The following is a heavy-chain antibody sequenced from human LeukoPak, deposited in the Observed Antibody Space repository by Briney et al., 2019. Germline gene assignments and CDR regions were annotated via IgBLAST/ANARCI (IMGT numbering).Heavy chain of an antibody. D-gene: IGHD4-17*01. CDR1: GLTISSSG. J-gene: IGHJ4*02. V-gene: IGHV3-23*01. CDR2: ISGSGDRT. CDR3: AKAYYGDYYDY. Sequence: GGSLRLSCAPSGLTISSSGMSWVRQAPGKGLEWVSAISGSGDRTHYADSVRGRFTISRDTSKDTLYLQMNSLRAEDTAVYYCAKAYYGDYYDYWGQGTLVTVSS.